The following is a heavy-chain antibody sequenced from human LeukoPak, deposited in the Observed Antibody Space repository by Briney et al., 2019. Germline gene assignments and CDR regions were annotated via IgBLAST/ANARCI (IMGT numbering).Heavy chain of an antibody. J-gene: IGHJ6*02. Sequence: SETLSLTCTVSGGSISSSSYYWGWIRQPPGKGLEWIGSIYYSGSTYYNPSLKSRVTISVDTSKNQFSLKLSSVTAADTAVYYCARGSYLGLEYGSGSYYPYYYYGMDVWGQGTTVTVSS. CDR2: IYYSGST. CDR3: ARGSYLGLEYGSGSYYPYYYYGMDV. D-gene: IGHD3-10*01. V-gene: IGHV4-39*07. CDR1: GGSISSSSYY.